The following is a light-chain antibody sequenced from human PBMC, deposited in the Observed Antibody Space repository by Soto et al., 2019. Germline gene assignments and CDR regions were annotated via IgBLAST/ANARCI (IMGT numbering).Light chain of an antibody. CDR3: QSIDSSLSVV. CDR1: SSNIGAGYD. J-gene: IGLJ2*01. Sequence: QSVLTQPPSVSGAPGQRVTISCTGSSSNIGAGYDVHWYQHLPGTAPKLLIYGNNNRPSGVPDRFSGSKSGTSASLAITGLQAEDETHYYCQSIDSSLSVVFGGGTKVTVL. V-gene: IGLV1-40*01. CDR2: GNN.